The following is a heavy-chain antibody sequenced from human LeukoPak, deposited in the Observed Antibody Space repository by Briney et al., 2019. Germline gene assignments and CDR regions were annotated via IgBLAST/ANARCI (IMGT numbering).Heavy chain of an antibody. D-gene: IGHD6-13*01. CDR3: ARERYSSSWPGSLDY. CDR2: IDPGDSDT. CDR1: EYSFTSYW. J-gene: IGHJ4*02. V-gene: IGHV5-51*01. Sequence: GESLKISCKGSEYSFTSYWIGWVRQMPGKGLEWMGVIDPGDSDTRYSPSFQGQVTISADKSISTAYLQWSSLEASDTAMYYCARERYSSSWPGSLDYWGQGTLVTVSS.